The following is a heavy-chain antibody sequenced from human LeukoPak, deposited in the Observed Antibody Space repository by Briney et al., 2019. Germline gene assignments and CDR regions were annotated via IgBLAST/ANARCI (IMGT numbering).Heavy chain of an antibody. V-gene: IGHV3-21*06. CDR3: ATETNGRHYDY. D-gene: IGHD1-14*01. J-gene: IGHJ4*02. CDR2: IGPTGSDR. CDR1: GLTFSTSG. Sequence: GGSLRLSCTAYGLTFSTSGFNWVRQAPGKGLEWVASIGPTGSDRYHADSIKGRFTISRDNANNFLYLQMNSLRAEDTAVYYCATETNGRHYDYWGQGTLLTVSS.